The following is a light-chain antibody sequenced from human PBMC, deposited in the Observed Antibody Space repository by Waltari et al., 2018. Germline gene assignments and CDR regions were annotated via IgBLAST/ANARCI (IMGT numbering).Light chain of an antibody. J-gene: IGKJ2*01. V-gene: IGKV1-5*03. CDR1: QSISSW. Sequence: DIQMTQFPSTPSASVGDRVTITCRASQSISSWLAWYQQKPGKAPKLLIYKASSLESGVPSRFSGSGSGTEFTLTISSLQPDDFATYYCQQYNSYSYTFGQGTKLEIK. CDR3: QQYNSYSYT. CDR2: KAS.